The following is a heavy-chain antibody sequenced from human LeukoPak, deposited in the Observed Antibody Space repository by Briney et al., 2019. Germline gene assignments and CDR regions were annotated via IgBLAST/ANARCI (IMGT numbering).Heavy chain of an antibody. D-gene: IGHD1-1*01. CDR1: GFTFDDYA. V-gene: IGHV3-9*01. Sequence: GRSLRLSCAASGFTFDDYAMHWVRQAPGKGLEGVSGISWNSGSIGCADSVKGRFTISRDNAKNSLYLQMNSLRAEDTALYYCAKDFGRTGTTPIDYWGQGTLVTVSS. J-gene: IGHJ4*02. CDR3: AKDFGRTGTTPIDY. CDR2: ISWNSGSI.